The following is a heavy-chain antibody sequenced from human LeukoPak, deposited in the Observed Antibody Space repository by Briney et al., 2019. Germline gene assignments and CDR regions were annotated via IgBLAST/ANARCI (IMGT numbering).Heavy chain of an antibody. Sequence: ASVKVSCKASGYTFTGYYMHWVRQAPGQGLEWMGWINPNSGGTNYARKFQGRVTMTRDTSISTAYMELSRLRSDDTAVYYCARDIIVGDIVVVTAANFDYWGQGTLVTVSS. V-gene: IGHV1-2*02. CDR2: INPNSGGT. J-gene: IGHJ4*02. D-gene: IGHD2-21*02. CDR1: GYTFTGYY. CDR3: ARDIIVGDIVVVTAANFDY.